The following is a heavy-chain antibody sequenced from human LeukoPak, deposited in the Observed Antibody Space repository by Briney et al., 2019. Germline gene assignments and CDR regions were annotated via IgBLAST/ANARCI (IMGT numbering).Heavy chain of an antibody. D-gene: IGHD2-21*02. CDR1: GFTFSSYG. CDR3: AKDLGYCGGDCYSFIDY. V-gene: IGHV3-33*06. CDR2: IWYDGSNK. Sequence: GGSLRLSCAASGFTFSSYGMHWVRQAPGKGLEWVAVIWYDGSNKYYADSVKGRFTISRDNSKNTLYLQMNSLRAEDTAVYYCAKDLGYCGGDCYSFIDYWGQGTPVTVSS. J-gene: IGHJ4*02.